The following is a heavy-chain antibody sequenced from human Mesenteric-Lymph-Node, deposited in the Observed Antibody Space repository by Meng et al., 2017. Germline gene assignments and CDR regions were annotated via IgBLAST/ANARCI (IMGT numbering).Heavy chain of an antibody. J-gene: IGHJ4*02. CDR3: ARGHPMVRD. D-gene: IGHD3-10*01. CDR1: GGPFSDHY. V-gene: IGHV4-34*01. Sequence: SETLSLTCAVYGGPFSDHYWTWIRQPPGKGLEWIGEINHRGGTYYNPSLKSRAIMSEDSSKTQFSLKLTSVTAADTAVYYCARGHPMVRDWGQGTLVTVSS. CDR2: INHRGGT.